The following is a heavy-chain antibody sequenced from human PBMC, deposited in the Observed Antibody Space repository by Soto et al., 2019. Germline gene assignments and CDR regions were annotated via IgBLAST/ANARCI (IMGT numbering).Heavy chain of an antibody. J-gene: IGHJ6*03. CDR1: GFTFSSYG. D-gene: IGHD3-3*01. CDR3: ARDRGDFWSGVDMGVMDV. Sequence: GGSLRLSCAASGFTFSSYGMHWVRQAPGKGLEWVAVIWYDGSNKYYADSVKGRFTISRDNSKNTLYLQMNSLRAEDTAVYYCARDRGDFWSGVDMGVMDVWGKGTTVTVSS. V-gene: IGHV3-33*01. CDR2: IWYDGSNK.